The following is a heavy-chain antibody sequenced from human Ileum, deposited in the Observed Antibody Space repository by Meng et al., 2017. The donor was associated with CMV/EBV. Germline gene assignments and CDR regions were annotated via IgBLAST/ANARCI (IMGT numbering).Heavy chain of an antibody. CDR2: IYTSGRT. V-gene: IGHV4-61*02. CDR3: ASELGN. J-gene: IGHJ4*02. Sequence: VRRQEPGPGLLKPSQTLSLPWSVYGGSINSGNSYWSWIRHPAGQGLGWIGRIYTSGRTEYNPSLKSRVTISVDTSNNQFSLKLSSVTAADTAVYYCASELGNWGQGTLVTVSS. CDR1: GGSINSGNSY.